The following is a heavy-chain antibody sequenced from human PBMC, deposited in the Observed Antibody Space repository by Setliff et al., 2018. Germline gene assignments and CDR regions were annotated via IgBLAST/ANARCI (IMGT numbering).Heavy chain of an antibody. CDR3: ARSPSSGAYWNPRPFYSDY. Sequence: SETLSLTCSVSGASITSGGFYWTWIRQPAGKGLEWIGHISPSGSTTYNPSVKSRVTIXXXTSXXHXXXXXXXXXXXXXALYYCARSPSSGAYWNPRPFYSDYWARGTLVTVSS. D-gene: IGHD3-22*01. V-gene: IGHV4-61*09. J-gene: IGHJ4*02. CDR1: GASITSGGFY. CDR2: ISPSGST.